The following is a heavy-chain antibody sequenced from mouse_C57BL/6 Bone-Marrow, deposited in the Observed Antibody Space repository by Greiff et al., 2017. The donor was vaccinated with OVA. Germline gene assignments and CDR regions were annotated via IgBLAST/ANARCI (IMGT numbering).Heavy chain of an antibody. CDR2: IDPENGDT. CDR3: TKFFMDY. Sequence: EVQLQESGAELVRPGASVKLSCTASGFNIKDDYMHWVKQRPEQGLEWIGWIDPENGDTEYASKFQGKATITADTSSNTAYLQLSSLTSEDTAVYYCTKFFMDYWGQGTSVTVSS. CDR1: GFNIKDDY. V-gene: IGHV14-4*01. J-gene: IGHJ4*01.